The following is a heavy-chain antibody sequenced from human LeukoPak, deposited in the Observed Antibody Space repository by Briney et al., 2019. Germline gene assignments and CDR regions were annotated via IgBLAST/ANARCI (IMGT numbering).Heavy chain of an antibody. Sequence: PGGSLRHFCAASGFTFSSYRMNWVRQAPGKGLEWVSCISSSSTYIYYGDSVKGRFTISRDNAKNSVYLQMNSLRAEDTAVYYCARDLDDSRGYLGWFDRWGQGILVAVSS. CDR2: ISSSSTYI. J-gene: IGHJ5*02. V-gene: IGHV3-21*01. CDR3: ARDLDDSRGYLGWFDR. D-gene: IGHD3-22*01. CDR1: GFTFSSYR.